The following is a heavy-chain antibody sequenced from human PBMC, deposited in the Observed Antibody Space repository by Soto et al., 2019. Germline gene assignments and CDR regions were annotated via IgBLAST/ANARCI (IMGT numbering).Heavy chain of an antibody. CDR1: GFTFSSYW. J-gene: IGHJ6*02. V-gene: IGHV3-7*03. D-gene: IGHD6-13*01. CDR2: IKQDGSET. Sequence: PGGSLILSCAASGFTFSSYWMTWVRQAPGKGLEWVANIKQDGSETYYVDSVKGRFTISRDSAKNSLYLQMNSLRAEDTAVYYCAGDRSWDYYGLDVWGQGTTVTVSS. CDR3: AGDRSWDYYGLDV.